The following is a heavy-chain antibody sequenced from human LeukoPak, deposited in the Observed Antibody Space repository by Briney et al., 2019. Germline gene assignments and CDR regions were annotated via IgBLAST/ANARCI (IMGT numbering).Heavy chain of an antibody. CDR1: GGSISSYY. J-gene: IGHJ3*02. V-gene: IGHV4-59*01. Sequence: SETLSLTCTVSGGSISSYYWSWIRQPPGKGLEWIGYIYYSGSTNHNPSLKSRVTISVDTSKNQFSLKLSSVTAADTAVYYCASGGFGELFPSHHDAFDIWGQGTMVTVSS. CDR2: IYYSGST. D-gene: IGHD3-10*01. CDR3: ASGGFGELFPSHHDAFDI.